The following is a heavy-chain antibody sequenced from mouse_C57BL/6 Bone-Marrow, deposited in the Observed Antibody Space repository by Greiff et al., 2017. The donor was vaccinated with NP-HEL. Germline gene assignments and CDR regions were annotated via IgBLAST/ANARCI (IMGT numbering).Heavy chain of an antibody. CDR2: IDPSDSYT. CDR1: GYTFTSYW. D-gene: IGHD1-1*01. J-gene: IGHJ2*01. Sequence: QVQLQQPGAELVRPGTSVKLSCKASGYTFTSYWMHWVKQRPGQGLEWIGVIDPSDSYTNYNQKFKGKATLTVDTSSSTAYRQLSSLTSEDSAVYYCARRETITTVVAPYYFDYWGQGTTLTVSS. V-gene: IGHV1-59*01. CDR3: ARRETITTVVAPYYFDY.